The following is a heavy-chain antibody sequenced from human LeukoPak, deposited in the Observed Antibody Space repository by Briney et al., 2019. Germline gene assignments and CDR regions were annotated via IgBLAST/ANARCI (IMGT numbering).Heavy chain of an antibody. CDR3: ARCGEASYDILTGYSRFDY. Sequence: ASVKVSCKASGYTFTNYYMHWVRQAPGQGLEWMGVIDPSAGSTTYAQKFQGRVTMTRDTATSTVYMELSSLRSEDTAVYYCARCGEASYDILTGYSRFDYWGQGTLVTVSS. V-gene: IGHV1-46*01. J-gene: IGHJ4*02. D-gene: IGHD3-9*01. CDR2: IDPSAGST. CDR1: GYTFTNYY.